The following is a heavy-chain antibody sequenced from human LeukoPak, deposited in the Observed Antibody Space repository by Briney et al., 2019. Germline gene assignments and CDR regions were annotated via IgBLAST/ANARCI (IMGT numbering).Heavy chain of an antibody. CDR1: GFTFSSYW. D-gene: IGHD6-19*01. Sequence: PGGSLRLSCAASGFTFSSYWMSWVRQAPGKGLEWVANIKQDGSEKYYVDSVKGRFSISRDNAKNSLYLQMNSLRAEDTAVYYCARERSSGRVDYWGQGTLVTVSS. V-gene: IGHV3-7*01. J-gene: IGHJ4*02. CDR2: IKQDGSEK. CDR3: ARERSSGRVDY.